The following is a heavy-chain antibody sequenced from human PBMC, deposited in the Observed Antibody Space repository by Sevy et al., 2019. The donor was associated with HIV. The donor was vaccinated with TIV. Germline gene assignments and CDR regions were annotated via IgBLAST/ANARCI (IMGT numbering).Heavy chain of an antibody. CDR2: IYPGDSVT. CDR1: GYTFSNYW. D-gene: IGHD2-2*01. J-gene: IGHJ4*01. Sequence: GESLKISCKGSGYTFSNYWIGWVRQMPGKGLEWMGVIYPGDSVTRYSPSFQGQVTMSADKSTSTAYLQWSSLKTSDTAISYCARYPIVVVTAAEYYFDYWGHGTLVTVSS. V-gene: IGHV5-51*01. CDR3: ARYPIVVVTAAEYYFDY.